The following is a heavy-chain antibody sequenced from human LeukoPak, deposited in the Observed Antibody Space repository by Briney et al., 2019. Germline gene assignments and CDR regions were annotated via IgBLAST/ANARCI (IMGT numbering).Heavy chain of an antibody. CDR3: ARGLSGQSGDY. V-gene: IGHV3-21*01. J-gene: IGHJ4*02. D-gene: IGHD3-10*01. CDR2: IGTTSRYI. Sequence: GGSLRLSCAASGFTFSSYSMNWVRQAPGKGLEWVSSIGTTSRYIYYADSVKGRFTISRDNAKNSLYLQMNSLRVDDTAVYYCARGLSGQSGDYWGQGTLVTVSS. CDR1: GFTFSSYS.